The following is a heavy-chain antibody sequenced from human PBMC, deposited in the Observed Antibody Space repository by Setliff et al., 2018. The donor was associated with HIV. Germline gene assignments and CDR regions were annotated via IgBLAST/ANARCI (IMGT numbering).Heavy chain of an antibody. CDR1: GGSISSGSYY. CDR3: ARLGDNSDWRSNYFFYYMDV. D-gene: IGHD3-22*01. CDR2: MYTSGST. V-gene: IGHV4-61*09. Sequence: LSLTCTVSGGSISSGSYYWSWIRQPAGKGLEWIGHMYTSGSTNYNPSLKSRVTISVDTSKNQFSLSLISMTAADSAVYYCARLGDNSDWRSNYFFYYMDVWGKGTTGTVSS. J-gene: IGHJ6*03.